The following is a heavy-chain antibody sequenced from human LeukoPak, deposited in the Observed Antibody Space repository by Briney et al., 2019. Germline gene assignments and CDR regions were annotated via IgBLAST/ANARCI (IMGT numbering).Heavy chain of an antibody. D-gene: IGHD3-22*01. V-gene: IGHV3-23*01. Sequence: GGSLRLSCAASGFTFSSYAMSWVRQAPGKGLEWVSAISGSGGSTSYADSVKGRFTISRDNSKNTLYLQMNNLRAEDTAVYYCAKDPPDSTGYYPFAYWGQGTLVTVSS. CDR3: AKDPPDSTGYYPFAY. CDR2: ISGSGGST. J-gene: IGHJ4*02. CDR1: GFTFSSYA.